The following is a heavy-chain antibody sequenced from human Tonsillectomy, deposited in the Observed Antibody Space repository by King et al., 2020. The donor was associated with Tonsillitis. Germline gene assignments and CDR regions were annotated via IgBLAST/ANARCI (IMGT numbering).Heavy chain of an antibody. CDR3: ARGGVITMANLDLDY. J-gene: IGHJ4*02. D-gene: IGHD3-10*01. Sequence: VQLVESGGDFVQPGGSLRLSCAASGFTFSSSAMSWVRQAPGKGLEWVSSISGSGGSTYYADSVKGRFTISRDNSKNTLYLQMNSLRAEDTAVYYCARGGVITMANLDLDYWGQGALVTVSS. CDR2: ISGSGGST. V-gene: IGHV3-23*04. CDR1: GFTFSSSA.